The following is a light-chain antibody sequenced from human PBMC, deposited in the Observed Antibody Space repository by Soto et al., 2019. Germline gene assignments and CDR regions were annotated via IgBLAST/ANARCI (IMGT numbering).Light chain of an antibody. CDR3: ATWHDTPGGHWV. CDR1: SSNIGTNY. J-gene: IGLJ3*02. Sequence: QSVLTQPPSTSGTPGQRVTISCSGSSSNIGTNYVYWYQQLSGTAPKLLIYRNDQRPSGVPDRFSGSKSGTSASLAISGLRSEDEAAYYCATWHDTPGGHWVFGGGTKLTVL. V-gene: IGLV1-47*01. CDR2: RND.